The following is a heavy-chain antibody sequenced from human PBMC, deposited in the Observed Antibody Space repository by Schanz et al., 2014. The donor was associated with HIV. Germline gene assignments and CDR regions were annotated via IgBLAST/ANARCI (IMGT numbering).Heavy chain of an antibody. D-gene: IGHD3-10*01. J-gene: IGHJ4*02. CDR1: GYTFSGYY. CDR2: INPSSGGT. CDR3: ARDQNVISMVRGVMGGVDY. Sequence: QVQLVQSGAEVKKPGASVKVSCKASGYTFSGYYMHFFLPSPFQGLEWMGLINPSSGGTNYAQKFQGRVTMTRDTSISTAYMELRRLRSDDTAVYYCARDQNVISMVRGVMGGVDYWGQGTLVTVSS. V-gene: IGHV1-2*02.